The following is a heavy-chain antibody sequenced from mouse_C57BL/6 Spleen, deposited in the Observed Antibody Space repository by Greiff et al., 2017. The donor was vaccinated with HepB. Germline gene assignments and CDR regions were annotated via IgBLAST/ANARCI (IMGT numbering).Heavy chain of an antibody. Sequence: VQLKESGAELVRPGASVKLSCTASGFTIKDYYMHWVKQRPEQGLEWIGRIDPEDGDTDYAPKFQGKATMTADTSSNTAYLQLSSMTSEDTAVYYCTTGVDGYGAWFAYWGQGTMVTVSA. CDR2: IDPEDGDT. CDR3: TTGVDGYGAWFAY. CDR1: GFTIKDYY. D-gene: IGHD2-2*01. V-gene: IGHV14-1*01. J-gene: IGHJ3*01.